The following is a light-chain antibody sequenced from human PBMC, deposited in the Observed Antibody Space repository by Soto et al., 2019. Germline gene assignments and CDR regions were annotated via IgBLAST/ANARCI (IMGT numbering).Light chain of an antibody. J-gene: IGLJ1*01. CDR1: SSDVGAYNY. CDR2: QVT. V-gene: IGLV2-8*01. Sequence: QSALTQPPSASGSPGQSVTISCTGTSSDVGAYNYVSWYQQHPGKAPKLLLYQVTKRPSGVPDRFSASKSGNTASLTVSGLQAEDEADYYCSSKAGNTVYVFGTGTKLTVL. CDR3: SSKAGNTVYV.